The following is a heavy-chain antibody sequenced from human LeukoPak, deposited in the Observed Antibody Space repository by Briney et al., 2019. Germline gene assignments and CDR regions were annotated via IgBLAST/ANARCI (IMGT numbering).Heavy chain of an antibody. V-gene: IGHV4-61*02. CDR1: GGSISSGSYY. J-gene: IGHJ4*02. CDR2: IYTSGST. CDR3: ARKAPRYSYGWGDYFDY. D-gene: IGHD5-18*01. Sequence: PSETLSLTCTVSGGSISSGSYYWSWIRQPAGKGLEWIGRIYTSGSTDYNPSLKSRVTISVDTSKNQFSLKLSSVTAADTAVYYCARKAPRYSYGWGDYFDYWGQGTLVTVSS.